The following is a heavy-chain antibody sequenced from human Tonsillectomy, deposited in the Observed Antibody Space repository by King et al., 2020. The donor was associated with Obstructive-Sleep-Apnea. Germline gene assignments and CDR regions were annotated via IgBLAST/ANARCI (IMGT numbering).Heavy chain of an antibody. CDR3: AKDYSSWYNYYAMDV. CDR2: MKHDEGDK. CDR1: GFTFRSYG. J-gene: IGHJ6*02. D-gene: IGHD6-13*01. V-gene: IGHV3-30*02. Sequence: VQLVESGGGVVQTGGSLRLSCAASGFTFRSYGMNWVRQAPGKGLEWVAFMKHDEGDKNYADSVRGRFIISRDNSKNTLFLQMSSLRAEDTAVYYCAKDYSSWYNYYAMDVWGQGTTVIVSS.